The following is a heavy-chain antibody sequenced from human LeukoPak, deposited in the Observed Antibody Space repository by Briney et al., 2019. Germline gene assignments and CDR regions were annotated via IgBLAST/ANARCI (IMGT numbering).Heavy chain of an antibody. Sequence: PGGSLRLSCEASGFTFSSYSMNWVRQAPGKGLEWVSQISRTSSTIYYADSVKGRFTISRDNAKNSLYLQMNSLRAEDTAVYYCARFDYSSGWSLWGQGTMVTVSS. D-gene: IGHD6-19*01. CDR2: ISRTSSTI. CDR3: ARFDYSSGWSL. J-gene: IGHJ3*01. V-gene: IGHV3-48*04. CDR1: GFTFSSYS.